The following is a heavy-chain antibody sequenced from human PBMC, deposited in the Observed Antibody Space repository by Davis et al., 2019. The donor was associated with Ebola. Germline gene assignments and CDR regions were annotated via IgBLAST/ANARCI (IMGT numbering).Heavy chain of an antibody. D-gene: IGHD2-2*01. CDR1: GGTFSSYA. Sequence: ASVKVSCKASGGTFSSYAISWVRQAPGQGLEWMGWINAGNGNTKYSQKFQGRVTITRDTSASTAYMELSSLRSEDTAVFYCARACSSTSCPRSFDYWGQGTLVTVSS. V-gene: IGHV1-3*01. CDR3: ARACSSTSCPRSFDY. CDR2: INAGNGNT. J-gene: IGHJ4*02.